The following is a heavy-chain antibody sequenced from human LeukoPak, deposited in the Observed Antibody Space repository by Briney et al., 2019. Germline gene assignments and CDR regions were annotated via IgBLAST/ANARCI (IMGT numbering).Heavy chain of an antibody. Sequence: SETLSLTCAVYGGSISGSFSGYYWSWFRQPPGMGLEWIGEINHSGRTNYNPSLKSRVTMSVDTSKNQFSLKLTSMTAADTAVYYCARGVDIWGQGSLVTVSS. CDR2: INHSGRT. V-gene: IGHV4-34*01. D-gene: IGHD2-15*01. CDR3: ARGVDI. CDR1: GGSISGSFSGYY. J-gene: IGHJ4*02.